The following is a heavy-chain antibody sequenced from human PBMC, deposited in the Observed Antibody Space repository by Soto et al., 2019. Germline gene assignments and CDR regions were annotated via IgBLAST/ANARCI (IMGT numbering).Heavy chain of an antibody. CDR3: AREEGVFWSGYRYYGMDV. CDR2: INPNSGGT. V-gene: IGHV1-2*04. Sequence: ASVKVSCKASGYTFTGYYMHWVRQAPGQGLEWMGWINPNSGGTNYAQKFQGWVTMTRDTSTSTAYMELSRLRSDDTAVYYCAREEGVFWSGYRYYGMDVWGQGTTVTVSS. D-gene: IGHD3-3*01. CDR1: GYTFTGYY. J-gene: IGHJ6*02.